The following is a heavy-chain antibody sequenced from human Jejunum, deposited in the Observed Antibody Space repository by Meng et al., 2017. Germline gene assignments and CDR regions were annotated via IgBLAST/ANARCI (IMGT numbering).Heavy chain of an antibody. V-gene: IGHV4-39*07. CDR2: IFYSGTT. CDR3: ARDTAGFGP. CDR1: GGSISTAGYY. D-gene: IGHD6-13*01. J-gene: IGHJ5*02. Sequence: QPEVQGVGPGVVKPSETLSLTCAVSGGSISTAGYYWGWIRQSPGKGLEWIGSIFYSGTTYYNPSLKSRVTISIDTSKNQFSLKMNSVTAADTAVYYCARDTAGFGPWGQGTLVTVSS.